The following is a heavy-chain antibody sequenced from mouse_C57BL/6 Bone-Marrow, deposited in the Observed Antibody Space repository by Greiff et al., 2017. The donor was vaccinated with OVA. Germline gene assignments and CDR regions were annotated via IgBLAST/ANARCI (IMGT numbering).Heavy chain of an antibody. V-gene: IGHV1-64*01. CDR2: IHPNSGST. D-gene: IGHD2-4*01. Sequence: QVQLKQPGAELVKPGASVKLSCKASGYTFTSYWMHWVKQRPGQGLEWIGMIHPNSGSTNYNEKFKSKATLTVDKSSSTAYMQLSSLTSEDSAVYYCARFGGSEGLRREGWGQGTTLTVSS. CDR3: ARFGGSEGLRREG. J-gene: IGHJ2*01. CDR1: GYTFTSYW.